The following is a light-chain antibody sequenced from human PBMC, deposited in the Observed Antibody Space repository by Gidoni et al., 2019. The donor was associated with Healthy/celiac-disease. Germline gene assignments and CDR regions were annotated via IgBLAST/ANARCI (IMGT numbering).Light chain of an antibody. J-gene: IGLJ3*02. Sequence: QSVLTQPPSASGTPGQRVTISSSGSSSNIGSNTVNWYQQLPGTAPKLLIYSNNQRPSEVPDRFSGSKSGTSASLAISGLQSEDEADYYCAAWDDSLNGRVFGGGTKLTVL. CDR1: SSNIGSNT. CDR3: AAWDDSLNGRV. V-gene: IGLV1-44*01. CDR2: SNN.